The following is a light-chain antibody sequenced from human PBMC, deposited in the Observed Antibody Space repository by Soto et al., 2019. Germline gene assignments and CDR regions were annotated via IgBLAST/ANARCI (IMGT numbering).Light chain of an antibody. J-gene: IGKJ5*01. V-gene: IGKV3-11*01. CDR1: QSVSSY. Sequence: EIVLTQSPATLSLSPGERATLSCRASQSVSSYLAWYQQKPGQAPRLLIYDASNRATGIPARFSGSGSGTDSTLTISSLEPEDFAVYYCQQRSNLPPITFGQGTRLEIK. CDR2: DAS. CDR3: QQRSNLPPIT.